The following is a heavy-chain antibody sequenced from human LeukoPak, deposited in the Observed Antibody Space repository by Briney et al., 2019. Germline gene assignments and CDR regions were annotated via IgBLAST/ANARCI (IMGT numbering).Heavy chain of an antibody. CDR1: GGSISSSSYY. J-gene: IGHJ4*02. D-gene: IGHD6-6*01. V-gene: IGHV4-39*07. Sequence: PSETLSLTCTVSGGSISSSSYYWGWIRQPPGKGLEWIGSIYYSGSTYYNPSLKSRVTISVDTSKNQFSLKLSSVTAADTAVYYCARVDSESIAAWGYFDYWGQGTLVTVSS. CDR3: ARVDSESIAAWGYFDY. CDR2: IYYSGST.